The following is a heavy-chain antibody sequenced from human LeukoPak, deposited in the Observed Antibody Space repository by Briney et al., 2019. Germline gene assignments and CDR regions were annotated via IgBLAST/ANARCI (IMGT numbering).Heavy chain of an antibody. Sequence: GESLRLSCAASGFTFSNYWMSWVRQAPGKGLEWVANIKQDGSETYYVGSVKGRFTISRDNAKNSLFLQMNSLTAEDTAVYYCARKGGTRGPLNYWGQGTLVTVSS. CDR3: ARKGGTRGPLNY. J-gene: IGHJ4*02. CDR1: GFTFSNYW. D-gene: IGHD2-8*01. CDR2: IKQDGSET. V-gene: IGHV3-7*01.